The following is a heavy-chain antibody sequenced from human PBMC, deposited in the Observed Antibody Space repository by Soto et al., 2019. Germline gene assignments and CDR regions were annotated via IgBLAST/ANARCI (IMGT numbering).Heavy chain of an antibody. CDR2: IIPILGIA. CDR1: GGTFSSYT. Sequence: SVKVSCKASGGTFSSYTISWVRQAPGQGLEWMGRIIPILGIANYAQKFQGRVTITADKSTSTAYMELSSLRSEDTAVYYCARDPPLYYYDTPGAFDIWGQGTLVTVSS. J-gene: IGHJ3*02. D-gene: IGHD3-22*01. CDR3: ARDPPLYYYDTPGAFDI. V-gene: IGHV1-69*04.